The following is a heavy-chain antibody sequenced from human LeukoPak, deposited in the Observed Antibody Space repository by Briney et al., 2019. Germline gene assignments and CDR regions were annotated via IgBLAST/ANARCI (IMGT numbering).Heavy chain of an antibody. D-gene: IGHD3-22*01. CDR1: GFTFSSYS. Sequence: GGSLRLSCAASGFTFSSYSMNWVRQAPGKGLEWVSSISSSSSYIYYADSVKGRLTISRDNAKNSLYLQMNSLRAEDTAVYYCARDLYYYDSSGYHDYWGQGTLVTVSS. CDR3: ARDLYYYDSSGYHDY. J-gene: IGHJ4*02. CDR2: ISSSSSYI. V-gene: IGHV3-21*01.